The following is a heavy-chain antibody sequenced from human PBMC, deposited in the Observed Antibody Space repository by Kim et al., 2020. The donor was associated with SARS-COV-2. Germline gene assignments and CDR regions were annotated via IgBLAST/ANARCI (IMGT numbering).Heavy chain of an antibody. CDR1: GYTFTSYY. D-gene: IGHD2-2*01. V-gene: IGHV1-46*01. CDR3: ARGGMLSYQLLTFVYYYYMDV. CDR2: INPSGGST. J-gene: IGHJ6*03. Sequence: ASVKVSCKASGYTFTSYYMHWVRQAPGQGLEWMGIINPSGGSTSYAQKFQGRVTMTRDTPTSTVYMELSSLRSEDTAVYYCARGGMLSYQLLTFVYYYYMDVWGKGTTVTVSS.